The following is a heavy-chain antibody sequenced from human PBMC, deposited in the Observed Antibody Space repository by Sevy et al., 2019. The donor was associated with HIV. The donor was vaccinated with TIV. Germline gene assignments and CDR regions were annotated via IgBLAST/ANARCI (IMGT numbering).Heavy chain of an antibody. CDR1: GFTFSSYA. Sequence: GGSLRLSCAASGFTFSSYAMHWVRQAPGKGLEWVAVISYDGSNKYYADSVKGRFTISRDNSKNTLYLQMNSLGAEDTAVYYCARDYYDSSGPRYYYGMDVWGQGTTVTVSS. D-gene: IGHD3-22*01. CDR2: ISYDGSNK. V-gene: IGHV3-30-3*01. J-gene: IGHJ6*02. CDR3: ARDYYDSSGPRYYYGMDV.